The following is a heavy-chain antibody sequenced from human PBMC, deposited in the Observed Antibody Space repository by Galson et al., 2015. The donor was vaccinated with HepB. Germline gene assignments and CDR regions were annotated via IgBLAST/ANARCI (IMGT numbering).Heavy chain of an antibody. V-gene: IGHV1-2*06. J-gene: IGHJ4*02. CDR2: ISPDSGYT. Sequence: SVKVSCKASGYTFNAFFIHWVRQAPGQGLEWLGRISPDSGYTNYAQKFQDRVTLTRDTSITTAYMDLSGLTSADTAIYYCIWEASRTYYLDSWGQGTLVTVSS. CDR3: IWEASRTYYLDS. D-gene: IGHD1-26*01. CDR1: GYTFNAFF.